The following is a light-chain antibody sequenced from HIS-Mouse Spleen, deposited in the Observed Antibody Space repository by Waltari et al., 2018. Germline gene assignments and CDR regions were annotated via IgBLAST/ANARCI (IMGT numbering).Light chain of an antibody. Sequence: EIVLTQSPATLSLSPGERATLSCRASHSVSSYIAWYQQKPGQAPRLLIYDASNRATGIPARFSGSGSGTDFTLTISSLEPEDFAVYYCQQYNNWPPLTFGGGTKVEIK. J-gene: IGKJ4*01. CDR1: HSVSSY. V-gene: IGKV3-11*01. CDR2: DAS. CDR3: QQYNNWPPLT.